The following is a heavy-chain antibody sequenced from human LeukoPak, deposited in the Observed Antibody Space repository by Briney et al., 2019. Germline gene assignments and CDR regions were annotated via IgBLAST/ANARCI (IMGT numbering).Heavy chain of an antibody. Sequence: SETLSLTCTVSGGSISSYYWSWIRQPAGKGLEWIGRIYTSGGTNHNPPLKSRVTMSVDTSKNQFSLKLSSVTAADTAVYYCARGSGSGSYYNGFDYWGQGTLVTVSS. CDR2: IYTSGGT. V-gene: IGHV4-4*07. J-gene: IGHJ4*02. CDR3: ARGSGSGSYYNGFDY. D-gene: IGHD3-10*01. CDR1: GGSISSYY.